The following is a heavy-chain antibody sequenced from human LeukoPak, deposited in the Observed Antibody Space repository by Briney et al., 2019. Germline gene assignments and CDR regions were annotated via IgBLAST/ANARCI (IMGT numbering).Heavy chain of an antibody. Sequence: GESLKISCQGSGYSFSNNWISRVRQMPGKGLEWMGRIDPRDSYITYSPSFQGHVTISVDKSITTAYLQWSTLKASDTATYYCARHFNQYHDSGSYYSNYWYFDLWGRGTLVTVSS. CDR1: GYSFSNNW. V-gene: IGHV5-10-1*01. CDR3: ARHFNQYHDSGSYYSNYWYFDL. D-gene: IGHD3-10*01. J-gene: IGHJ2*01. CDR2: IDPRDSYI.